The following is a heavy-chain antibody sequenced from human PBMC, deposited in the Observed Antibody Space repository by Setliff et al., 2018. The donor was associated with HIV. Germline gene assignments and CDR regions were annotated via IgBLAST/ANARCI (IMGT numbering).Heavy chain of an antibody. D-gene: IGHD5-18*01. V-gene: IGHV3-48*03. Sequence: PGGSLRLSCTASGFSFSSYEMNWVRQAPGKGLECVSHISSSGTTIYYADSVKGRFTISRDNARNSSSLQMNSLRGEDSALYYCARGSSYGNRFAFDIWCQGTVVTVS. CDR1: GFSFSSYE. J-gene: IGHJ3*02. CDR3: ARGSSYGNRFAFDI. CDR2: ISSSGTTI.